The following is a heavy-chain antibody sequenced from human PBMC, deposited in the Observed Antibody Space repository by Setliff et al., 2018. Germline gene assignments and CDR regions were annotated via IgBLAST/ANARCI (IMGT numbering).Heavy chain of an antibody. CDR3: ARDWFCSGGDCSDVFDF. CDR1: GFTFSTFA. D-gene: IGHD2-21*02. Sequence: GGSLRLSCAASGFTFSTFAMTWVRQAPGKGLEWVSGISGSGGSTYYADSVKGRFTISRDNAKNSLYLQMNSLRVEDTAVYYCARDWFCSGGDCSDVFDFWGQGTMVTVS. J-gene: IGHJ3*01. CDR2: ISGSGGST. V-gene: IGHV3-23*01.